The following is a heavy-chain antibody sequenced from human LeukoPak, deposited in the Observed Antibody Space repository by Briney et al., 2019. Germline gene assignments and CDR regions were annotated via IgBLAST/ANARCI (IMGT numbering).Heavy chain of an antibody. V-gene: IGHV3-74*01. J-gene: IGHJ4*02. CDR2: INTDGSST. Sequence: GGSLRLSCAASGFTFSSYWMHWVRQAPGKGLVWVSRINTDGSSTSYADSVKGRFTISRDNAKNTLYLQMNSLRAEDTAVYYCARDGWELLLEPFDYWAREPWSPSPQ. D-gene: IGHD1-26*01. CDR1: GFTFSSYW. CDR3: ARDGWELLLEPFDY.